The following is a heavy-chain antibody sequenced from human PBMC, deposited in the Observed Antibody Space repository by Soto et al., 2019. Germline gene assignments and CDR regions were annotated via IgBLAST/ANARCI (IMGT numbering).Heavy chain of an antibody. Sequence: SETLSLTCAVYGGSFSGYYWGWIRQPPGKGLEWIGEINHSGSTNYNPSLKSRVTISVDTSKNQFSLKLSSVTAADTAVYYCARGLSLYYYDSSGYCAFQHWGQGTLVTVSS. D-gene: IGHD3-22*01. CDR1: GGSFSGYY. J-gene: IGHJ1*01. V-gene: IGHV4-34*01. CDR3: ARGLSLYYYDSSGYCAFQH. CDR2: INHSGST.